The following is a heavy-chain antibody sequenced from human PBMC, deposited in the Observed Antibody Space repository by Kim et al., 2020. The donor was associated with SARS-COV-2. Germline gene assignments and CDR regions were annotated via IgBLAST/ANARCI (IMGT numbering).Heavy chain of an antibody. Sequence: SVKVSCKASGGTFSSYAISWVRQAPGQGLEWMGGIIPIFGTANYAQKFQGRVTITADESTSTAYMELSSLRSEDTAVYYCARDNHGLVGLGELPKTTHYYYYGMDVWGQGTTVTVSS. CDR1: GGTFSSYA. CDR3: ARDNHGLVGLGELPKTTHYYYYGMDV. J-gene: IGHJ6*02. D-gene: IGHD3-10*01. V-gene: IGHV1-69*13. CDR2: IIPIFGTA.